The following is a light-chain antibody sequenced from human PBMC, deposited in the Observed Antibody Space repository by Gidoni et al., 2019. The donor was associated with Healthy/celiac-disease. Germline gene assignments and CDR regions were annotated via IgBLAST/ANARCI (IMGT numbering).Light chain of an antibody. CDR2: SNN. Sequence: QSVLTQPPSASGTPGQRVTISCSGSSSNIGNNTVNWYQQLPGTAPKLLIYSNNQRPSGVPDRCSGSKSGTTAALAISGLQSEDEADYYCAAWDDSLNGYVFGTGTKVTVL. J-gene: IGLJ1*01. CDR3: AAWDDSLNGYV. CDR1: SSNIGNNT. V-gene: IGLV1-44*01.